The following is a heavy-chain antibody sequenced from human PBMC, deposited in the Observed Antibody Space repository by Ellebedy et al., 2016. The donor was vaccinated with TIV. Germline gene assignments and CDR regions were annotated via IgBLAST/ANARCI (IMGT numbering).Heavy chain of an antibody. J-gene: IGHJ3*02. CDR2: IHSADKT. CDR1: GFTVSGSY. Sequence: GGSLRLSCAASGFTVSGSYMTWVRQAPGKGLEWVSLIHSADKTFHADSVKGRFTISRDISKNTLYLQMNNLRVEDTAVYYCVRAYTEILVNTPTGAYDIWGQGTRVTVSS. D-gene: IGHD1-26*01. CDR3: VRAYTEILVNTPTGAYDI. V-gene: IGHV3-53*01.